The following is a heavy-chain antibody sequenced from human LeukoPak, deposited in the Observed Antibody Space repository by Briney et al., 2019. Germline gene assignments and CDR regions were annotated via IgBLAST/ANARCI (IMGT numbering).Heavy chain of an antibody. J-gene: IGHJ4*02. Sequence: GGSLRLSCAASGFTFSSYAMSWARQAPGKGLEWVSAISGSGGNTYYADSVKGRFTISRDNSKNTLCLQMNSLRVEDTAIYYCAKYIGGSTVTRGFDYWGQGTLVTVSS. D-gene: IGHD4-17*01. CDR3: AKYIGGSTVTRGFDY. CDR1: GFTFSSYA. V-gene: IGHV3-23*01. CDR2: ISGSGGNT.